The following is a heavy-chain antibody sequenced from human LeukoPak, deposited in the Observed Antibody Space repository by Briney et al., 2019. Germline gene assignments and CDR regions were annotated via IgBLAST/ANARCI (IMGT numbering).Heavy chain of an antibody. J-gene: IGHJ4*02. CDR2: ISYDGSNK. V-gene: IGHV3-30-3*01. CDR1: GFTFSSYA. D-gene: IGHD6-19*01. Sequence: GGSLRLSCAASGFTFSSYAMHWVRQAPGKGLEWVAVISYDGSNKYYADSVKGRFTISRDNSKNTLYLQMNSLRAEDTAVYYCARKAKNSGHKEYYFDYWGQGTLVTVSS. CDR3: ARKAKNSGHKEYYFDY.